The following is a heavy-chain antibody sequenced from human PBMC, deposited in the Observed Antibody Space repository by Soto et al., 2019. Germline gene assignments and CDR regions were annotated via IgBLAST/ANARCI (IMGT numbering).Heavy chain of an antibody. CDR1: GGSISSGGYY. D-gene: IGHD4-17*01. V-gene: IGHV4-31*03. CDR2: IYYSGST. Sequence: PSETLSLTCTVSGGSISSGGYYWSWIRHHPGKGLEWIGYIYYSGSTYYNPSLKSRVTISVDTSKNQFSLKLSSVTAADTAVYYCARVLLYGDYADYYGMDVWGQGTTVTVSS. J-gene: IGHJ6*02. CDR3: ARVLLYGDYADYYGMDV.